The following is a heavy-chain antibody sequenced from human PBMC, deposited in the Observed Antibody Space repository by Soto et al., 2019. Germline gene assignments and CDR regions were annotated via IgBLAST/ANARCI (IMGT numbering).Heavy chain of an antibody. Sequence: EVQLVESGGGLVQPGRSLRLSCAASGFTFDDYAMHWVRQAPGKGLEWVSGISWNSGSIGYADSVKGRFTISRDNAKNSLYLQMNSLRAEDTALYYCAKDSRYYGSGPQPDYYGMDVWGQGTTVTVSS. D-gene: IGHD3-10*01. V-gene: IGHV3-9*01. CDR1: GFTFDDYA. J-gene: IGHJ6*02. CDR2: ISWNSGSI. CDR3: AKDSRYYGSGPQPDYYGMDV.